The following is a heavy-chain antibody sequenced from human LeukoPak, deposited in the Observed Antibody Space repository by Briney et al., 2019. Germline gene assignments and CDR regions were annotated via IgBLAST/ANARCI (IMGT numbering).Heavy chain of an antibody. V-gene: IGHV1-58*01. CDR3: AADLSNPRMGASYLDS. CDR2: IIVGSGAT. J-gene: IGHJ4*02. CDR1: GFTSTNFA. D-gene: IGHD3-16*01. Sequence: SVKVSCKASGFTSTNFAVQWVRQARGQRLEWIGWIIVGSGATKCAQDFQERVTITRDLSTSTLYMELRSLTSEDTAVYYCAADLSNPRMGASYLDSWGQGTLVIVSS.